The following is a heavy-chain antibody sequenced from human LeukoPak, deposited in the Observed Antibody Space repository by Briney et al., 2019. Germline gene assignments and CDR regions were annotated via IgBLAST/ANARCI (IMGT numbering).Heavy chain of an antibody. CDR2: IYYSGST. D-gene: IGHD2-15*01. J-gene: IGHJ4*02. CDR3: ARPRGVAYYFDY. V-gene: IGHV4-39*01. CDR1: GGSIISSSYY. Sequence: SETLSLTCTVSGGSIISSSYYWGWIRQPPGKGLEWIGSIYYSGSTYYNPSLKSRVTISVDTSKNQFSLKLSSVTAADTAVYYCARPRGVAYYFDYWGQGTLVTVSS.